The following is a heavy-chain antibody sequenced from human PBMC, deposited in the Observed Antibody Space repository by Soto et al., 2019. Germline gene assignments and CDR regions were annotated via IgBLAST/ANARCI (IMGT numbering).Heavy chain of an antibody. Sequence: QIQLVESGGGVVQPGRSLRLSCVASGFTFGFFGMHWVRLAPGKGLAWVAFISADGSNKYYPDSVTGRFTLSRDNSKNTVSLQMTTLGDVDTALYYCARGNLSFDFDSWGQGTLVTVSA. CDR3: ARGNLSFDFDS. D-gene: IGHD2-15*01. CDR2: ISADGSNK. J-gene: IGHJ4*02. V-gene: IGHV3-30*03. CDR1: GFTFGFFG.